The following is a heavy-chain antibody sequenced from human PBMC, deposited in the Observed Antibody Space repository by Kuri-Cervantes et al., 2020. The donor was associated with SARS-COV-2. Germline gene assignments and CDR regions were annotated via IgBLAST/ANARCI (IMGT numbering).Heavy chain of an antibody. CDR3: ASYHQLLPRRSFDY. Sequence: SETLSLTCTVSGGSISSGGYYWSWNRQPPGKGLEWIGYIYHSGSTYYKSSLKSRVTISVDRSKNQFSLRLSSVTAADTAVYYCASYHQLLPRRSFDYWGQGTLVTVSS. D-gene: IGHD2-2*01. J-gene: IGHJ4*02. CDR2: IYHSGST. CDR1: GGSISSGGYY. V-gene: IGHV4-30-2*01.